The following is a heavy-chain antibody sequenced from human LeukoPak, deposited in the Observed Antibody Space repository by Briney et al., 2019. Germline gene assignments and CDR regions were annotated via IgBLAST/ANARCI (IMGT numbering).Heavy chain of an antibody. V-gene: IGHV3-30-3*01. Sequence: GGSLRLSCAASGFTFNSYAIHWVRQAPGKGLEWVAFISYDGNNKYYADSVKGGFTISRDNSKNTLSLQMDSLRPDDTAVYYCARDLSRRYSIDYWGQGTLVTVSS. CDR1: GFTFNSYA. J-gene: IGHJ4*02. CDR2: ISYDGNNK. D-gene: IGHD2-15*01. CDR3: ARDLSRRYSIDY.